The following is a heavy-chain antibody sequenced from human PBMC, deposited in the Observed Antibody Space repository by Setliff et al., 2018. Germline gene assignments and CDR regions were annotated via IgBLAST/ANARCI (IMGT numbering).Heavy chain of an antibody. CDR2: INHSGST. V-gene: IGHV4-34*01. CDR3: ARGFDVCGGGACYTDGPYYFDY. Sequence: SETLSLTCAVYGESFSGHYWSWIRQPPRKGLEWIGEINHSGSTNYNPSLKSRVTISVDTSKNQFSLKLSSVAAADTAVYYCARGFDVCGGGACYTDGPYYFDYWGLGTLVTVSS. D-gene: IGHD2-21*02. J-gene: IGHJ4*02. CDR1: GESFSGHY.